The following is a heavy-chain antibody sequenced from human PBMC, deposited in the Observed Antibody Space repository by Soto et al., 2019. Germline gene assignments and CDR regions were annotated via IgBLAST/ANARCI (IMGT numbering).Heavy chain of an antibody. V-gene: IGHV1-2*04. CDR3: ARDQGITTFGVYSMYYYGMDV. CDR2: INPNSGGT. Sequence: ASVKVSCKASGHTFTGYYMHWVRQAPGQGLEWMGWINPNSGGTNYAQTFQGWVTMTRDTSISTAYMDLRSLRSDDTAVYYCARDQGITTFGVYSMYYYGMDVWGQGTTVTVSS. CDR1: GHTFTGYY. J-gene: IGHJ6*02. D-gene: IGHD3-3*01.